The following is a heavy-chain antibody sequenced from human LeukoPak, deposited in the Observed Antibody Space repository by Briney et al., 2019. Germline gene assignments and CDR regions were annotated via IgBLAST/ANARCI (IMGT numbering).Heavy chain of an antibody. V-gene: IGHV4-38-2*02. D-gene: IGHD7-27*01. CDR2: IDRSGTT. CDR3: ARGPPYAPGVLDV. Sequence: PSETLSLTCSVSGYSISSGYYWGWVRQAPGKGLEWIGSIDRSGTTNYNPSLKSRVTISVDTSKNQFSLNVRSVTAADTAVYYCARGPPYAPGVLDVWGKGTTVTISS. CDR1: GYSISSGYY. J-gene: IGHJ6*04.